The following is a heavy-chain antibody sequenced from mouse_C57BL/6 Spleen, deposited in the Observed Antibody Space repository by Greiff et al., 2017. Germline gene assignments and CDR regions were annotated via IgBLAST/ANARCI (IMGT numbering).Heavy chain of an antibody. CDR3: ARGGPYWYFDV. V-gene: IGHV1-50*01. CDR2: IDPSDSYT. Sequence: QVQLQQPGAELVKPGASVTLSCKASGYTFTSYWMQWVKQRRGQGLEWIGEIDPSDSYTNYNQKFKGKATLTVDTSSSTAYMQLSSLTSEDSAVYYCARGGPYWYFDVWGTGTTVTVSS. CDR1: GYTFTSYW. J-gene: IGHJ1*03.